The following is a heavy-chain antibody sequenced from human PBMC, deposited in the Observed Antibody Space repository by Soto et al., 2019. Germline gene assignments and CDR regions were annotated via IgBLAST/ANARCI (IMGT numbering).Heavy chain of an antibody. D-gene: IGHD3-3*01. CDR1: GVSLRNAW. V-gene: IGHV3-15*07. J-gene: IGHJ6*02. CDR3: AARLFGELAAGYHCGLDV. CDR2: VTSKIAGETT. Sequence: EVQLVESGGGLIKPGESLRLSCVESGVSLRNAWMNWVRQAPGKGLEWVGRVTSKIAGETTDYAAPVRGRFTISRDDSKKTVYLEMNSLKTEDTAVYYCAARLFGELAAGYHCGLDVWGQGTTVTISS.